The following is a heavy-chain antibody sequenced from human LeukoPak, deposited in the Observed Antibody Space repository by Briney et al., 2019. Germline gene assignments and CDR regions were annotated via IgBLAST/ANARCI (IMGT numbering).Heavy chain of an antibody. CDR2: ISSSSSYI. J-gene: IGHJ4*02. D-gene: IGHD6-13*01. CDR3: GVEGSSGRGIFDY. CDR1: GFTFSSYG. V-gene: IGHV3-21*01. Sequence: GSLRLSCAASGFTFSSYGMHWVRQAPGKGLEWVSSISSSSSYIYYADSVKGRFTISRDNAKNSLYLQMNSLRAEDTAVYYCGVEGSSGRGIFDYWGQGTLVTVSS.